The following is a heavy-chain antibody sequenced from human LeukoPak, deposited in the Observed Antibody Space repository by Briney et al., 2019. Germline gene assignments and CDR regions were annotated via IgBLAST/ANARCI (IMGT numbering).Heavy chain of an antibody. CDR1: GFTFSSYE. V-gene: IGHV3-48*03. CDR2: ISSSGSTI. D-gene: IGHD6-19*01. Sequence: PGGSLRLSCAASGFTFSSYEMNWVRQAPGKGLEWVSYISSSGSTIYYADSVKGRFTISRDNSKNTLYLQMNSLRVEDTAIYYCAKRSAESSGYFDSWGQGTLVTVSS. J-gene: IGHJ4*02. CDR3: AKRSAESSGYFDS.